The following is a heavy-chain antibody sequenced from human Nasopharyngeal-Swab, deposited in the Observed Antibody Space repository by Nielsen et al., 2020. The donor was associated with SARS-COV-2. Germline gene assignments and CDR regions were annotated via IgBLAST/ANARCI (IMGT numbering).Heavy chain of an antibody. D-gene: IGHD6-19*01. CDR3: AKASKGVERWLVNFFDF. CDR2: ISGSGGST. CDR1: GFTFSSFA. J-gene: IGHJ4*02. Sequence: GESLKISCAASGFTFSSFAMSWVRQAPGKGLEWVSAISGSGGSTYYTDSVKGRFTISRDNSKNTLYLQMNSLRAEDTAVFYCAKASKGVERWLVNFFDFWGQGTLVTVSS. V-gene: IGHV3-23*01.